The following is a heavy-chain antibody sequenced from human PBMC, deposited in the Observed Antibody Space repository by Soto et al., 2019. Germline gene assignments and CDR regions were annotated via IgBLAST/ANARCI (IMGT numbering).Heavy chain of an antibody. Sequence: SETLSLTCAVSGGSISSGAYSWNWIRQPPGKGLEWIGYIYYSGSTYYNPSLESRVTISVDRSKNQFSLKLNSVTAADTAVYYCARALPSDCSTSSCTGQYFDYWGQGTLVTASS. CDR1: GGSISSGAYS. CDR2: IYYSGST. J-gene: IGHJ4*02. CDR3: ARALPSDCSTSSCTGQYFDY. V-gene: IGHV4-30-2*01. D-gene: IGHD2-2*01.